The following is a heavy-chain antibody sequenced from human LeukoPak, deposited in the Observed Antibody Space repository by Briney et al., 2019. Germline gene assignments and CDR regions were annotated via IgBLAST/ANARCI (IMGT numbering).Heavy chain of an antibody. CDR1: GGTFSSYA. Sequence: SVKVSCKASGGTFSSYAISWVRQAPGQGLEWMGRIIPILGIANYAQKFQGRVTITADKSTSTAYMELSSLRSEDTAVYYCARGRAFKIWDRYFDYWGQGALVTVSS. CDR3: ARGRAFKIWDRYFDY. J-gene: IGHJ4*02. V-gene: IGHV1-69*04. D-gene: IGHD3-16*01. CDR2: IIPILGIA.